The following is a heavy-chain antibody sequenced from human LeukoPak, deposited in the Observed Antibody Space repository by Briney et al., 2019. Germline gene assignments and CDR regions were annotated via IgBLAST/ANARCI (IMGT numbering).Heavy chain of an antibody. CDR3: ARDRGLRYYDILTGYYGNWFDP. J-gene: IGHJ5*02. Sequence: SVKVSCKASGGTFSSYAISWVRQAPGQGLEWMGGIIPIFGTANYAQKFQGRVTITADESTSTAYMELSSLRSEDTAVYYRARDRGLRYYDILTGYYGNWFDPWGQGTLVTVSS. D-gene: IGHD3-9*01. V-gene: IGHV1-69*13. CDR2: IIPIFGTA. CDR1: GGTFSSYA.